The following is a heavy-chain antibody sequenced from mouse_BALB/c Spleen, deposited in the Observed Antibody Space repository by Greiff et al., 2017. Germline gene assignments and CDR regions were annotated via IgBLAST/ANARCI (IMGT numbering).Heavy chain of an antibody. Sequence: EVKLVESGGGLVKPGGSLKLSCAASGFTFSSYAMSWVRQTPEKRLEWVASISSGGSTYYPDSVKGRFTISRDNARNILYLQMSSLRSEDTAMYYCARDEGYGSSYWYFDVWGAGTTVTVSS. D-gene: IGHD1-1*01. V-gene: IGHV5-6-5*01. CDR1: GFTFSSYA. CDR2: ISSGGST. J-gene: IGHJ1*01. CDR3: ARDEGYGSSYWYFDV.